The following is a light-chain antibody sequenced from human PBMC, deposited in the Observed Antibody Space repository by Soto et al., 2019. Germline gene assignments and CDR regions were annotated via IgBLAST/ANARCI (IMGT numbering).Light chain of an antibody. CDR2: EVS. V-gene: IGLV2-14*01. CDR1: SSDVGGYNY. CDR3: SSYTSSNTFV. J-gene: IGLJ1*01. Sequence: QSVLTQPASVSGSAGQSITISCTGTSSDVGGYNYVSWYQQHPGKAPKLMIYEVSNRPSGISSRFSGSKSGNTASLTISGLQAEDEADYYCSSYTSSNTFVFGTGTKLTVL.